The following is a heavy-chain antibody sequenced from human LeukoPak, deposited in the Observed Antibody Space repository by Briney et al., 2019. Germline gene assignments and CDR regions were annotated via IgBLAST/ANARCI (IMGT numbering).Heavy chain of an antibody. Sequence: ASAKVSCKASGYTFTSYYMHWVRQAPGQGLEWMGIINPSGGSTSYAQKFQGRVTMTRDTSTRTVYMELSSLRSEDTAVSYCARDGYCSSTSCFNWFAPWGQGTLVTVSS. D-gene: IGHD2-2*03. CDR3: ARDGYCSSTSCFNWFAP. V-gene: IGHV1-46*01. CDR1: GYTFTSYY. CDR2: INPSGGST. J-gene: IGHJ5*02.